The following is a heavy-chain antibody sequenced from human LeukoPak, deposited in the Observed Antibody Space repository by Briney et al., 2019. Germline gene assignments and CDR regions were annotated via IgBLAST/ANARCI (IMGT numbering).Heavy chain of an antibody. D-gene: IGHD2-15*01. CDR1: GYTFTSSS. Sequence: ASVKVSCKASGYTFTSSSISWVRQAPGQGLEWLAWISNYNGNTNYAQNLQGRVTVTADTSTSTAYMELRSLRSDDTAVYYCARDERRVASPPFDYWGQGTLVTVSS. V-gene: IGHV1-18*01. J-gene: IGHJ4*02. CDR2: ISNYNGNT. CDR3: ARDERRVASPPFDY.